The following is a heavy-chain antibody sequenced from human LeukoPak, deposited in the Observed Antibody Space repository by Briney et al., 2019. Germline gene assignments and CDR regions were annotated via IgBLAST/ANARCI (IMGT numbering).Heavy chain of an antibody. V-gene: IGHV4-59*01. CDR2: IFYSGST. J-gene: IGHJ4*02. Sequence: ETLSLTCTVSGGSISSYYWSWIRQPPGKGLEWIGYIFYSGSTNYNPSFKSRVTISVDTSKNQFSLKLSSVTAADTAVYLCARGGSSGYDPFDYWGQGTLVTVSS. D-gene: IGHD5-12*01. CDR3: ARGGSSGYDPFDY. CDR1: GGSISSYY.